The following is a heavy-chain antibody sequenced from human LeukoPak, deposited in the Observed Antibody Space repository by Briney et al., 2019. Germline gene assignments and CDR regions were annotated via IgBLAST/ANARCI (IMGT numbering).Heavy chain of an antibody. CDR1: GFTFSSYS. J-gene: IGHJ4*02. D-gene: IGHD3-16*01. CDR2: ISSTSSAI. Sequence: GGSLRLSCAASGFTFSSYSMNWVRQAPGKGLEWLSYISSTSSAIYYADSLKGRFPISRDNAKNSLYLQMDSLRAEDTAVYYCARVIGSYGDSAYWGQGTLVTVSS. V-gene: IGHV3-48*04. CDR3: ARVIGSYGDSAY.